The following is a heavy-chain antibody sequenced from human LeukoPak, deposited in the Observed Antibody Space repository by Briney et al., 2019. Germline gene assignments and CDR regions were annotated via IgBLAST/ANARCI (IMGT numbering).Heavy chain of an antibody. V-gene: IGHV1-8*01. Sequence: ASVKVSCKASGYTFTSYDINWVRQATGQGLEWMGWMNPNSGNTGYAQKFQGRVTMTRNTSISTAYMELSSLRSEDTAVYYCARTGYSSGWPYYYYYGMDVWGQGTTVTVSS. CDR2: MNPNSGNT. D-gene: IGHD6-19*01. J-gene: IGHJ6*02. CDR3: ARTGYSSGWPYYYYYGMDV. CDR1: GYTFTSYD.